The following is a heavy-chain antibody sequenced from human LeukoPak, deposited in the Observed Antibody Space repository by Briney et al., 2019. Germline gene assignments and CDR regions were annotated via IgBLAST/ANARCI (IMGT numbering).Heavy chain of an antibody. Sequence: SETLSLTCTVSGGSISSSSYYWGWIRQPPGKRLEWIVSIYYSGSTYYTPSLKSRVTISVDTSKNQFSLKLSSVTAADTAVYYCASIHDSSGYYTFAYWGQGTLVTVSS. D-gene: IGHD3-22*01. J-gene: IGHJ4*02. CDR3: ASIHDSSGYYTFAY. CDR2: IYYSGST. V-gene: IGHV4-39*01. CDR1: GGSISSSSYY.